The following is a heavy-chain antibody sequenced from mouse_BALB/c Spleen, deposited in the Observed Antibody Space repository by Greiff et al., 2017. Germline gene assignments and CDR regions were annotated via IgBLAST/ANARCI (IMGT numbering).Heavy chain of an antibody. CDR2: INSNGGST. CDR3: ARDGYYAVGYAMDY. J-gene: IGHJ4*01. D-gene: IGHD2-3*01. Sequence: EVMLVESGGGLVQPGGSLKLSCAASGFTFSSYGMSWVRQTPDKRLELVATINSNGGSTYYPDSVKGRFTISRDNAKNTLYLQMSSLKSEDTAMYYCARDGYYAVGYAMDYWGQGTSVTVSS. V-gene: IGHV5-6-3*01. CDR1: GFTFSSYG.